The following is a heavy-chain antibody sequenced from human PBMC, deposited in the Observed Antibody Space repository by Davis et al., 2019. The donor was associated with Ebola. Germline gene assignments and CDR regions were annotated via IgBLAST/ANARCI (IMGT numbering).Heavy chain of an antibody. CDR3: APGGDNGGFDV. CDR1: CYALIGLS. Sequence: ASVQDSCKVSCYALIGLSMHRVRLPPGNGLEWRGVFVPEDDDIIYEQNFLGRITMTEDTSTDTAYMELSRLGSEDTAVDFCAPGGDNGGFDVWGKGTMVTVSS. D-gene: IGHD4-23*01. V-gene: IGHV1-24*01. J-gene: IGHJ3*01. CDR2: FVPEDDDI.